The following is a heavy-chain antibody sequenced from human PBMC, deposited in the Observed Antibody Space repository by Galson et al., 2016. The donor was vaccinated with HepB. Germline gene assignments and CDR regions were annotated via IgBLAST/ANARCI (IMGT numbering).Heavy chain of an antibody. CDR3: AWGPSRSGSYSDV. Sequence: TLSLTCLVSGGSIITTDHSWSWIRQPPGKGLEWIGYIYYRGTAYYNPSLKGRVSMSVDTSKNQFTLRLNSVTAADTAVYYCAWGPSRSGSYSDVWGQGTLVTVSS. D-gene: IGHD3-10*01. J-gene: IGHJ4*02. V-gene: IGHV4-30-2*01. CDR2: IYYRGTA. CDR1: GGSIITTDHS.